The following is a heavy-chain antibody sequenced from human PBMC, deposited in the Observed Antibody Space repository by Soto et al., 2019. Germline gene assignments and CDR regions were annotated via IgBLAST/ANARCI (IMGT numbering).Heavy chain of an antibody. Sequence: ASVKVSCKASGYTFTNSEINWVRKAPGQGLEWMSWISTNNGNADYAEKFLGRVTMTTDTSTTTAYMELRSLSPDDTAVYYCARSFYDYVDYWGQGTLVTVSS. D-gene: IGHD2-2*01. J-gene: IGHJ4*02. V-gene: IGHV1-18*04. CDR3: ARSFYDYVDY. CDR2: ISTNNGNA. CDR1: GYTFTNSE.